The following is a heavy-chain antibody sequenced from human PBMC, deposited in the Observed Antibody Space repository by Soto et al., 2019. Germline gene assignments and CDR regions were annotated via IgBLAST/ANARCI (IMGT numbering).Heavy chain of an antibody. Sequence: GGSLRLSCAASGFTFSSYGMHWVRQAPGKGLEWVAVISYDGSNKYYADSVKGRFTISRDNSKNTLYLQMNSLRAEDTAVYYRAKDSSSCELDPWGQGTLVTVSS. CDR1: GFTFSSYG. CDR3: AKDSSSCELDP. D-gene: IGHD6-13*01. V-gene: IGHV3-30*18. J-gene: IGHJ5*02. CDR2: ISYDGSNK.